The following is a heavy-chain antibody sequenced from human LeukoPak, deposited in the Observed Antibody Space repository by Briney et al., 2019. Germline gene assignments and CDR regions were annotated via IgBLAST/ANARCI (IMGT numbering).Heavy chain of an antibody. CDR3: TALTAMVTLDY. D-gene: IGHD5-18*01. J-gene: IGHJ4*02. Sequence: GGSLRLSCAASGFTVSSNYMSWVRQAPGKGLEWVGFIRSKAYGGTTEYAASVKGRFTISRDDSKSIAYLQMNSLKTEDTAVYYCTALTAMVTLDYWGQGTLVTVSS. CDR1: GFTVSSNY. V-gene: IGHV3-49*04. CDR2: IRSKAYGGTT.